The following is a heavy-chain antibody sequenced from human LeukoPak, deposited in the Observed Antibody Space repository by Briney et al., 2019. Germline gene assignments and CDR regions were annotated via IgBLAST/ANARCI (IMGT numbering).Heavy chain of an antibody. Sequence: SETLSLACTVSGGSISSYYWSWIRQPPGKGLEWIGYIYYSGSTNYNPSLKSRVTISVDTSKNQFSLKLSSVTAADTAVYYCARESVGYARYYFDYWGQGTLVTVSS. J-gene: IGHJ4*02. CDR2: IYYSGST. V-gene: IGHV4-59*01. CDR3: ARESVGYARYYFDY. D-gene: IGHD5-12*01. CDR1: GGSISSYY.